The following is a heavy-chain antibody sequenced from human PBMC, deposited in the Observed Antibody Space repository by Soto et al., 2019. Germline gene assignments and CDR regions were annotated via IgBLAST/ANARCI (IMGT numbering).Heavy chain of an antibody. J-gene: IGHJ3*02. Sequence: GGSLRLSCAASGFTFSSYEMNWVRQAPGKGLEWVSYISSSGSTIYYADSVKGRFTISRDNAKNSLYLQMNSLRAEDTAVYYCARDQDYYDSSGYGAFDIWGQGTMVTVSS. D-gene: IGHD3-22*01. V-gene: IGHV3-48*03. CDR1: GFTFSSYE. CDR3: ARDQDYYDSSGYGAFDI. CDR2: ISSSGSTI.